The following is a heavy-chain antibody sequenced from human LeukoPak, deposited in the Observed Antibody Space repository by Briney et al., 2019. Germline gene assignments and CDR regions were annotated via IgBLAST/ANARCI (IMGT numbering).Heavy chain of an antibody. CDR1: GFTFSSYW. V-gene: IGHV3-7*01. J-gene: IGHJ2*01. CDR2: IKQDGSEK. CDR3: ARTYGDYPEFNWYFDL. Sequence: GGSLRLSCAASGFTFSSYWMSLVRQAPGKGLEWVANIKQDGSEKYYVDSVKGRFTISRDNAKNSLYLQMNSLRAEDTAVYYCARTYGDYPEFNWYFDLWGRGTLVTVSS. D-gene: IGHD4-17*01.